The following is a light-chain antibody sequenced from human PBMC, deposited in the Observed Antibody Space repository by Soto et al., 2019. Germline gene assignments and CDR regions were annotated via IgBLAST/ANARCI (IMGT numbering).Light chain of an antibody. CDR3: QQRSNWPPIT. CDR2: GAS. J-gene: IGKJ5*01. CDR1: QSVSSSY. V-gene: IGKV3D-20*02. Sequence: EILFTQSPSTLSLCPGERATLSCMALQSVSSSYLAWYQQKPGQAPRLLIYGASSRATGIPDRFSGSGSGTDFTLTISSLQPEDAAVYYCQQRSNWPPITFGQGTRLEIK.